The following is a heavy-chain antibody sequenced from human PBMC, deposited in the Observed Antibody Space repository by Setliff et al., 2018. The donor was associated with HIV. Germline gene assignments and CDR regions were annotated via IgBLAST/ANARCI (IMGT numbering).Heavy chain of an antibody. J-gene: IGHJ4*02. D-gene: IGHD2-15*01. CDR2: IKEDGSEK. CDR3: ARVMEDCINGNCYVFDY. Sequence: GGSLRLSCAASGFTFSRYWMSWVRQAPGKGLEWVANIKEDGSEKYYVDSVKGRFTISRDNAKNTLYLQMNSLRAEDTAVYYCARVMEDCINGNCYVFDYWGQGTLVTVSS. CDR1: GFTFSRYW. V-gene: IGHV3-7*03.